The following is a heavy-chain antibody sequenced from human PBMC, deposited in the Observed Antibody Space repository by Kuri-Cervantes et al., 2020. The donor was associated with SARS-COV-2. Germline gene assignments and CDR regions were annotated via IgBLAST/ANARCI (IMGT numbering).Heavy chain of an antibody. J-gene: IGHJ4*02. CDR3: ARIRRDYSSGWYYFDY. D-gene: IGHD6-19*01. Sequence: SGPTLVKPTQTLTLTCTFSGFSLGTGGVGVGWIRQPPGKALEWLALIYWDDDKRYSPSLKSRLTITKDTSKNQVVLTMTNMDPVDTATYYCARIRRDYSSGWYYFDYWGQGTLVTVSS. V-gene: IGHV2-5*02. CDR2: IYWDDDK. CDR1: GFSLGTGGVG.